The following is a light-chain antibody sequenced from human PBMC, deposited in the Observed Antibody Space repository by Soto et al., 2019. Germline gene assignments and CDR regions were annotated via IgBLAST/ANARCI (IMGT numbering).Light chain of an antibody. CDR1: QSVRSSF. V-gene: IGKV3-20*01. J-gene: IGKJ1*01. CDR3: HQYGSSPQT. CDR2: GAS. Sequence: EIVLTQSPGTLSVSPGERATLSCRASQSVRSSFLAWYQQKSGQAPSLLIYGASSRATGIPDRFSGSGSGTDFTLTISRLVPEDFAVYYCHQYGSSPQTFGQGTKVEVK.